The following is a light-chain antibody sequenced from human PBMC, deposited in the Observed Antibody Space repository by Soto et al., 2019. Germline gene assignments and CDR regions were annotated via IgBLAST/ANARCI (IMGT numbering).Light chain of an antibody. Sequence: QSVLTQPASVSGSPGQSITISCTGTSSDVGGYNYVSWYQQHPGKAPKLMIYEVSNRPSGVSNRFSGSKSDNTASLTISGLQAEDEADYYCSSYTRTSPVVFGGGTQLTVL. CDR2: EVS. J-gene: IGLJ2*01. CDR3: SSYTRTSPVV. CDR1: SSDVGGYNY. V-gene: IGLV2-14*01.